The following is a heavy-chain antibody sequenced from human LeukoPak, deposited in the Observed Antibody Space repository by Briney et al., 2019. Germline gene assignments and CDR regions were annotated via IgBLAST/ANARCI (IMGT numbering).Heavy chain of an antibody. CDR1: EFTFSTYG. CDR3: AKAALGRGFCSTTSCFLGS. D-gene: IGHD2-2*01. J-gene: IGHJ4*02. V-gene: IGHV3-30*02. Sequence: GGSLRLSCAASEFTFSTYGMHWVRQAPGKGLEWVAFIRNDGSNKYHGDSVKGRFTISRDNSKNTLYLQMNSLRVEDTAVYYCAKAALGRGFCSTTSCFLGSWGQGTLVTVSS. CDR2: IRNDGSNK.